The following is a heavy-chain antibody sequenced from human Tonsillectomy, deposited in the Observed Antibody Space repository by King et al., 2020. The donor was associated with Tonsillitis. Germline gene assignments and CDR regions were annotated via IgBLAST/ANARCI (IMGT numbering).Heavy chain of an antibody. CDR2: ISGSGVST. Sequence: VQLVESGGGLVQPGGSLRLSCAASGFTFSNYAMIWVRQAPGKGLEWVSGISGSGVSTYYADSVKGRFTISRDNSKNRLYLQMNSLRPEDTAVYYCAKDNSTRDFYDSSGPEGFDYWGQGTLVTVSS. J-gene: IGHJ4*02. CDR3: AKDNSTRDFYDSSGPEGFDY. D-gene: IGHD3-22*01. V-gene: IGHV3-23*04. CDR1: GFTFSNYA.